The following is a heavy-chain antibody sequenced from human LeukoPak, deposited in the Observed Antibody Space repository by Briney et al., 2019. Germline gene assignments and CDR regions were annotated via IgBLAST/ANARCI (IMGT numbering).Heavy chain of an antibody. CDR3: ARGDCSAASCYYFDY. CDR2: ISSTVTTV. J-gene: IGHJ4*02. V-gene: IGHV3-11*04. CDR1: GFRFSGRY. D-gene: IGHD2-15*01. Sequence: PGGSLRLSCAASGFRFSGRYMSWIRQAPGKGLEWVAYISSTVTTVYYADSVKGRFTISRDNTKDSLYLQMSSLKAEDTAVYYCARGDCSAASCYYFDYWGQGTLVTVSS.